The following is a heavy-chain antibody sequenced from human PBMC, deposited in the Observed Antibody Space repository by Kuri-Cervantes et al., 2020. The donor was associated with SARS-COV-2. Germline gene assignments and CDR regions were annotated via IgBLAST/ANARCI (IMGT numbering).Heavy chain of an antibody. J-gene: IGHJ4*02. Sequence: ESLKISCTVSGGSISTYYWSWIRQPPGKGLEWIGYLYYSGSTNYIPSLKSRVTISLDTSKNQFSLKLSSVTAADTAVYYCATGSYYVAYDYWGQGTLVTVSS. CDR2: LYYSGST. V-gene: IGHV4-59*01. CDR3: ATGSYYVAYDY. CDR1: GGSISTYY. D-gene: IGHD1-26*01.